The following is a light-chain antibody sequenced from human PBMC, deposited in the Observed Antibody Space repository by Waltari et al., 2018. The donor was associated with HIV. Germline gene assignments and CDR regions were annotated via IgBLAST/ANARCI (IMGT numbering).Light chain of an antibody. CDR3: QQRANWPELS. J-gene: IGKJ4*01. CDR2: DSS. V-gene: IGKV3-11*01. CDR1: QDVRTP. Sequence: EIVLTQSPATLSLSPGERATLSCRASQDVRTPLAWYQQQPGQAPRLLIYDSSTVATDIPARFSVSGSGTDFTLTISSLEPEDFAVYYCQQRANWPELSFGGGTTVEI.